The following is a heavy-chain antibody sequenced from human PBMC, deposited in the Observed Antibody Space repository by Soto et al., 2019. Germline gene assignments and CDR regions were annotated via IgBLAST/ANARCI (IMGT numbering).Heavy chain of an antibody. D-gene: IGHD3-10*01. J-gene: IGHJ6*02. CDR3: ARAYGSGSYYYYYYGMDV. V-gene: IGHV3-33*01. CDR1: GCTFSSYG. CDR2: IWYDGSNK. Sequence: PGGCLRLSCAASGCTFSSYGMHWVRQAPGKGLEWVAVIWYDGSNKYYADSVKGRFTISGDNSKNTLYLQMNSLRAEDTAVYYCARAYGSGSYYYYYYGMDVWGQGTTVTVSS.